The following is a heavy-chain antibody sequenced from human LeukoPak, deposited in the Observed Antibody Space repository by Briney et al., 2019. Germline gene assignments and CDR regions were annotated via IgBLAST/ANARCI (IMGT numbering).Heavy chain of an antibody. CDR1: GGSISSSSYY. D-gene: IGHD6-13*01. V-gene: IGHV4-39*07. Sequence: PSETLSLTCTVSGGSISSSSYYWRWIRQPPGKGLEWIGEINHSGSTNYNPSLKSRVTISVDTSKNQFSLKLSSVTAADTAVYYCARRNTYRLGYSRGGFPGSYYFDYWGQGTLVTVSS. J-gene: IGHJ4*02. CDR3: ARRNTYRLGYSRGGFPGSYYFDY. CDR2: INHSGST.